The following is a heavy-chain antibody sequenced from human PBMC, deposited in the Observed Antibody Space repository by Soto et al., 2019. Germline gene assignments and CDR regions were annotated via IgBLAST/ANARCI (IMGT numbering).Heavy chain of an antibody. Sequence: QVQLVESGGGVVQPGGSLRLSCAASGFTFRTYAMHWVRQAPGKGLEWVAVLSYDGSNEYFADSVKGRFTISRDNSKNTLYLQMSSLRAEDTAAYYCARPVGLTTGYYFDYWGQGTLVTVSS. CDR3: ARPVGLTTGYYFDY. D-gene: IGHD1-26*01. CDR1: GFTFRTYA. CDR2: LSYDGSNE. V-gene: IGHV3-30*03. J-gene: IGHJ4*02.